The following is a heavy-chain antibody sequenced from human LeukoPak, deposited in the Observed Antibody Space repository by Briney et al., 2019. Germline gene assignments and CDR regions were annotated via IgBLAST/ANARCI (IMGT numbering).Heavy chain of an antibody. J-gene: IGHJ4*02. CDR1: GYTLTELS. Sequence: ASVTVSSTVSGYTLTELSMHWVRQAPGKGSEWMGGFDPEDGETIYAQKFQGRVTMTEDTSTDTAYMELSRLRSEDTAVYYCATVGWELASRYFDYWGQGTLVTVSS. CDR2: FDPEDGET. CDR3: ATVGWELASRYFDY. V-gene: IGHV1-24*01. D-gene: IGHD1-26*01.